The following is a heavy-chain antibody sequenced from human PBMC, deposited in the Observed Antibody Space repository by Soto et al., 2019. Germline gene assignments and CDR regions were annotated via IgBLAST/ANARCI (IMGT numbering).Heavy chain of an antibody. J-gene: IGHJ6*03. CDR1: GGSISSYY. Sequence: SETLSLTCTVSGGSISSYYWSWIRQPPGKGLEWIGYIYYSGSTNYNPSLKSRVTISVDTSKNQFSLKLSSVTAADTAVYYCARDLREYGDPTHYYYYYMDVWGKGTTVTVSS. CDR2: IYYSGST. V-gene: IGHV4-59*01. D-gene: IGHD4-17*01. CDR3: ARDLREYGDPTHYYYYYMDV.